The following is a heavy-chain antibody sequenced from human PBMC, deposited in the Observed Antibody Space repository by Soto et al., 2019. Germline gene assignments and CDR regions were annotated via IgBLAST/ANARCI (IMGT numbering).Heavy chain of an antibody. CDR1: GFTFSSYA. CDR2: ISGSGGST. V-gene: IGHV3-23*01. J-gene: IGHJ4*02. CDR3: AKAVLPPRFLEWLFPFDY. D-gene: IGHD3-3*01. Sequence: GVSLRLSCAASGFTFSSYAMSWVRQAPGKGLEWVSAISGSGGSTYYADSVKGRFTISRDNSKNTLYLQMNSLRAEDTAVYYCAKAVLPPRFLEWLFPFDYWGQGTLVTVSS.